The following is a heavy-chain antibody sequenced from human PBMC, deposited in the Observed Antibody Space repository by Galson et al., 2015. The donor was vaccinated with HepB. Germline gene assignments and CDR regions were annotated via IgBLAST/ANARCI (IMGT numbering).Heavy chain of an antibody. CDR3: AKAGSGSYSYYYCMDV. CDR2: ISDDGSNK. Sequence: SLRLSCAASGFTFSSYGMRWVRQAPGKGLEWVAVISDDGSNKYYADSVKGRFTISRDNSKNTLYLQMNSLRAEDTAVYYCAKAGSGSYSYYYCMDVWGQGTTVTVSS. CDR1: GFTFSSYG. J-gene: IGHJ6*02. D-gene: IGHD1-26*01. V-gene: IGHV3-30*18.